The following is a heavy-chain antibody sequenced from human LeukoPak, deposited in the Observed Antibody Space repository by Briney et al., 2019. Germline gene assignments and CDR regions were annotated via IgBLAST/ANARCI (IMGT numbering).Heavy chain of an antibody. CDR1: GCTFSRFG. D-gene: IGHD5-24*01. Sequence: GGSLRLSCAACGCTFSRFGMHGVRQAPAKGLDGVAVIWYDASDRYYADSVKGRFTISRDNSKNTLFLQMNSLRDDDTAVYYCVRGVGVSRFNYFDPWGQGTLVVVSS. CDR3: VRGVGVSRFNYFDP. J-gene: IGHJ5*02. CDR2: IWYDASDR. V-gene: IGHV3-33*01.